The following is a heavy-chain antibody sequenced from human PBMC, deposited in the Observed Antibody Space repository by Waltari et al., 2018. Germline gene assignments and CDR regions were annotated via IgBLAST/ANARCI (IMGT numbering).Heavy chain of an antibody. J-gene: IGHJ4*02. CDR2: IYYSGST. CDR3: ARRGYYDSSGYYYAPH. Sequence: QLQLQESGPGLVKPSETLSLTCTVSGGSISSSSYYWGWLRQPPGKGLEWIGSIYYSGSTYYNPSLKSRVTISVDTSKTQFSLKLSSVTAADTAVYYCARRGYYDSSGYYYAPHWGQGTLVTVSS. D-gene: IGHD3-22*01. CDR1: GGSISSSSYY. V-gene: IGHV4-39*01.